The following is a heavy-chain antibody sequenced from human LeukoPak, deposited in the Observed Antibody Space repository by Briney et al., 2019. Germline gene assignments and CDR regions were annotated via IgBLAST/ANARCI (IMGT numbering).Heavy chain of an antibody. V-gene: IGHV4-34*01. CDR1: GGSFTGYY. Sequence: SETLSLTCAVYGGSFTGYYWTWIRQPPGKGLEWIGEINHSGVTDYNPSLKSRVTISEDTSRRQFSLRLTSVTAADTAVYFCVTNYDILTAYHAYWDQGTLVTVSS. D-gene: IGHD3-9*01. CDR3: VTNYDILTAYHAY. J-gene: IGHJ4*02. CDR2: INHSGVT.